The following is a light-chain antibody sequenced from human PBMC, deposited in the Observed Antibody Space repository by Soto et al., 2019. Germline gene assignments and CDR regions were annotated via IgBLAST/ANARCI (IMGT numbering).Light chain of an antibody. J-gene: IGLJ1*01. Sequence: QSALTQPASVSGSPGQSITISCTGTSSDVRAYDYVSWYQHHPGKAPKLMISQVSNRPSGVSIRFSGSKSGNTVSLTISGLQAEDEADYYCSSYTNTKSFYVFGTVTKLTVL. V-gene: IGLV2-14*01. CDR1: SSDVRAYDY. CDR3: SSYTNTKSFYV. CDR2: QVS.